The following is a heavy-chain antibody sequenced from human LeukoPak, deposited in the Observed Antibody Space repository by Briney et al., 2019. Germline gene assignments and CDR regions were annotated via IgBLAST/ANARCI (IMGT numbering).Heavy chain of an antibody. Sequence: GGSLRLSCAASGFSFCSYEMTWVRQAPGEGLEWISYMSTSGGTIYYADSVKGRYPISRDNAKNYLYLQLNRLGAEHTAVYYCAAHTSSSIYWGQGTLVTVSS. CDR2: MSTSGGTI. J-gene: IGHJ4*02. CDR3: AAHTSSSIY. D-gene: IGHD6-6*01. CDR1: GFSFCSYE. V-gene: IGHV3-48*03.